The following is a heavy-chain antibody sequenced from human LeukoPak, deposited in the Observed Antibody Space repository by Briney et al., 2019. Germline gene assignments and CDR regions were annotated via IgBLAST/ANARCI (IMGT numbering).Heavy chain of an antibody. CDR3: ASRDGGDLYFDY. CDR2: IYYSGST. V-gene: IGHV4-59*01. CDR1: GGSISSYY. Sequence: SETLSLTCTVSGGSISSYYWSWIRQPPGKGLEWIGYIYYSGSTNYNPSLKSRVTISVDTSKNQFSLKLSSVTAADTAVYYCASRDGGDLYFDYWGQGTLVTVSS. D-gene: IGHD2-21*02. J-gene: IGHJ4*02.